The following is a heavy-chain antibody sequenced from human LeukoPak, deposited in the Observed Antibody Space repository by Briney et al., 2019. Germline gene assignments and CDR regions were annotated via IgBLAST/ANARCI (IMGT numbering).Heavy chain of an antibody. Sequence: GGSLRLSCAASGFTFSSYWMSWVRQAPGKGLEWVANIKQDGSEKYYVDSVKGRFTISRDNAKNSLYLQMNSLRAEDTAVYYCARDASPLGWLQSYYFDYWGQGTLVTVSS. CDR1: GFTFSSYW. D-gene: IGHD5-24*01. CDR3: ARDASPLGWLQSYYFDY. V-gene: IGHV3-7*01. J-gene: IGHJ4*02. CDR2: IKQDGSEK.